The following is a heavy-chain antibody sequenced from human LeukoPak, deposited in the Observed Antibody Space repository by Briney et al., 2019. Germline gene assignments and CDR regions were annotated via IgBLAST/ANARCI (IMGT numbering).Heavy chain of an antibody. CDR1: GGSISSYY. CDR3: ARGGQWLYAYYYYYMDV. V-gene: IGHV4-59*01. Sequence: KPSETLSLTCTVSGGSISSYYWSWIRQPPGRGLEWIGYIYYSGSTNYNPSLKSRVTISVDTSKNQFSLKLSSVTAADTAVYYCARGGQWLYAYYYYYMDVWGKGTTVTISS. D-gene: IGHD6-19*01. J-gene: IGHJ6*03. CDR2: IYYSGST.